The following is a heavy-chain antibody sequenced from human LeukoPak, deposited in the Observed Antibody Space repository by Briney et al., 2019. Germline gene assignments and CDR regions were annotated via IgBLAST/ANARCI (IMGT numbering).Heavy chain of an antibody. CDR2: IYHSGST. J-gene: IGHJ3*02. D-gene: IGHD2-2*01. CDR1: GYSISSGYY. V-gene: IGHV4-38-2*01. Sequence: PSETLSLTCAVSGYSISSGYYWGWIRQPPGKGLEWIGRIYHSGSTYYNPSLKSRVTISVDTSKNQFSLKLSSVTAADTAVYYWARVEEYQTPGAFDIWGQGTMVTVSS. CDR3: ARVEEYQTPGAFDI.